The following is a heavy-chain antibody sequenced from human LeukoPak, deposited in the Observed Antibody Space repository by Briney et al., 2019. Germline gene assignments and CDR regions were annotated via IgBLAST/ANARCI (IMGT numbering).Heavy chain of an antibody. D-gene: IGHD1-1*01. V-gene: IGHV3-7*01. CDR1: PFTFNGSW. J-gene: IGHJ4*02. CDR2: MDPAGSQK. CDR3: AIWTSGNY. Sequence: PWGSLRLSCADSPFTFNGSWMNWVRQAPGKGLDWVANMDPAGSQKRYVDSVRGRFTISKAKPGASLYLSMHSLKAEATDIYYCAIWTSGNYWGQGTLVNVSS.